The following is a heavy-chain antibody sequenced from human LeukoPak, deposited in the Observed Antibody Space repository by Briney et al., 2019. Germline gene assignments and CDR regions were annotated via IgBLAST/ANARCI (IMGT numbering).Heavy chain of an antibody. CDR3: ARGKMATKRRYFDY. CDR1: GGSFSGYY. J-gene: IGHJ4*02. V-gene: IGHV4-34*01. Sequence: PSETLSLTCAVYGGSFSGYYWSWLRQPPGKGLEWIGEINHSGSTNYNPSLKSRVTISVDTSKNQFSLELSSVTAADTAVYYCARGKMATKRRYFDYWGQGTLVTVSS. CDR2: INHSGST. D-gene: IGHD5-24*01.